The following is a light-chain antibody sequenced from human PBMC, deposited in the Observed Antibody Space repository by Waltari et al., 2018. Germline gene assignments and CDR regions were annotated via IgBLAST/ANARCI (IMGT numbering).Light chain of an antibody. CDR1: QSVSSSY. J-gene: IGKJ5*01. Sequence: EIVLTQSPGTLSLSPGERATLSCRASQSVSSSYLAWYQQKPGQAPRLLIYGASRRATGIPDRFSGSGSGTNCTPTISSLGPEDFAVYYCQQYGSSPPAITFGQGTRLEIK. V-gene: IGKV3-20*01. CDR3: QQYGSSPPAIT. CDR2: GAS.